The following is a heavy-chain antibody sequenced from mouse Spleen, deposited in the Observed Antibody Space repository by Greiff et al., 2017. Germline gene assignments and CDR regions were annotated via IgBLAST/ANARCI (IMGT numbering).Heavy chain of an antibody. Sequence: QVQLQQSGAELARPGASVKLSCKASGYTFTSYGISWVKQRTGQGLEWIGEIYPRSGNTYYNEKFKGKATLTADKSSSTAYMELRSLTSEDSAVYFCARYWVPYAMDYWGQGTSVTVSS. D-gene: IGHD4-1*01. CDR1: GYTFTSYG. CDR2: IYPRSGNT. V-gene: IGHV1-81*01. J-gene: IGHJ4*01. CDR3: ARYWVPYAMDY.